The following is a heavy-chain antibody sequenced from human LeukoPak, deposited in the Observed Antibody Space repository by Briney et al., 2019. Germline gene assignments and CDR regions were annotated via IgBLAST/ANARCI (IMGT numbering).Heavy chain of an antibody. CDR1: GFTFNNYG. Sequence: GGSLRLYCAASGFTFNNYGMSWVRQAPGKGLERVSVISGSSANTYYADSVKGRFTISRDNSKNTLYLQVNSLRAEDTAVYYCAKAKSYYSNYDYWGQGTLVTVSS. D-gene: IGHD4-11*01. V-gene: IGHV3-23*01. CDR3: AKAKSYYSNYDY. J-gene: IGHJ4*02. CDR2: ISGSSANT.